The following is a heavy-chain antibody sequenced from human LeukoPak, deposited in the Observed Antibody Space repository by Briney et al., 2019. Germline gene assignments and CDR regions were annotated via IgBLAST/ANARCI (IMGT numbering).Heavy chain of an antibody. J-gene: IGHJ6*03. CDR1: GDSISSSSSY. V-gene: IGHV4-39*07. CDR3: AREIYDFWSGYPSLYYYYYMDV. CDR2: IYYSGST. Sequence: SETLSLTCTVSGDSISSSSSYWGWIRQPPGEGLEWIGSIYYSGSTYYNPSLKSRVTISVDTSKNQFSLKLSSVTAADTAVYYCAREIYDFWSGYPSLYYYYYMDVWGKGTTVTVSS. D-gene: IGHD3-3*01.